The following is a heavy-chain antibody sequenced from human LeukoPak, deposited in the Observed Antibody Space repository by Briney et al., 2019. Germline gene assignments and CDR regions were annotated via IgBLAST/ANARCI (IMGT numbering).Heavy chain of an antibody. Sequence: SETLSLTCAVYGGSFSGYYWSWIRQPPGKGLEWIGEINHSGSTNYNPSLKSRVTISVDTSKNQFSLKLSSVTAADTAVYYCARHRSSGYPFDYWGQGTLVTVSS. J-gene: IGHJ4*02. V-gene: IGHV4-34*01. CDR2: INHSGST. D-gene: IGHD3-22*01. CDR1: GGSFSGYY. CDR3: ARHRSSGYPFDY.